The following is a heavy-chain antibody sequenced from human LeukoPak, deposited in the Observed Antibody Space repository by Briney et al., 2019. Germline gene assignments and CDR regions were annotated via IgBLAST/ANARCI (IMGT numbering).Heavy chain of an antibody. CDR3: AKDCDGCMMTFDN. CDR2: ISAYNGNT. Sequence: AASVKVSCKASGYTFTSYGISWVRQAPGQGLEWMGWISAYNGNTNYAQKLQGRVTMTTDTSTSTAYMELRSLRSDDTAVYYCAKDCDGCMMTFDNWGQGTLVTVSS. V-gene: IGHV1-18*01. D-gene: IGHD2-8*01. CDR1: GYTFTSYG. J-gene: IGHJ4*02.